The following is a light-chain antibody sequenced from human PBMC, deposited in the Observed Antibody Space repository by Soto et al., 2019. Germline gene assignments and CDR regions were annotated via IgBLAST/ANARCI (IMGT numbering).Light chain of an antibody. V-gene: IGKV3-20*01. J-gene: IGKJ5*01. CDR3: QQYGSSPIT. CDR2: GAS. CDR1: QSIRRSY. Sequence: EVVLTQSPGTLSLSPGERATLSCRASQSIRRSYLAWYQEKPDQAPRLLIYGASYRATGIPDRFSGSGSGTAFTLTINSREPADISVYFCQQYGSSPITFGRGTRLESK.